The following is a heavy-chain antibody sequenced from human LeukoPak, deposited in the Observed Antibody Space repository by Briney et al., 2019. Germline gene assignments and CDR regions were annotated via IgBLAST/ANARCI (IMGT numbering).Heavy chain of an antibody. J-gene: IGHJ4*02. CDR1: GFTFSVYW. Sequence: GGYLRLSCAASGFTFSVYWMHWVRQAPGKGLVWVSRINSDGSSTDYADSVKGRFTISRDNAKNTLYLQMNSLRAEDTAVYYCAYDDYGDYFDYWGQGTLVTVSS. CDR2: INSDGSST. CDR3: AYDDYGDYFDY. V-gene: IGHV3-74*01. D-gene: IGHD4-17*01.